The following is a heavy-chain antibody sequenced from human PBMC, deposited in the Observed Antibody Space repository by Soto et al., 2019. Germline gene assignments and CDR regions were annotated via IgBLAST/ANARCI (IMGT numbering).Heavy chain of an antibody. Sequence: PSETLSLTCAVYGGSFSGYYWSWIRQPPGKGLEWIGEINHSGSTNYNPSLKSRVTISVDTSKNQFSLRLSSVTAADTAVYYCARLNGYGVSTSCHGYYGMDGWGQGNTVTFSS. CDR3: ARLNGYGVSTSCHGYYGMDG. V-gene: IGHV4-34*01. D-gene: IGHD2-2*03. CDR2: INHSGST. CDR1: GGSFSGYY. J-gene: IGHJ6*02.